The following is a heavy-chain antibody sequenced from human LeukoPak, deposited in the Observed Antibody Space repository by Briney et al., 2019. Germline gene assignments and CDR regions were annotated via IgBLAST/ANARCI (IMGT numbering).Heavy chain of an antibody. J-gene: IGHJ4*02. CDR3: ARDPPLEYSSSWYGSGY. CDR1: GFTVSSNY. CDR2: LYSGGST. V-gene: IGHV3-66*02. Sequence: GGSLRLSCAASGFTVSSNYTSWVRQAPGKGLEWVSVLYSGGSTYYADSVKGRFTISRDNSKNTLYLQMNSLRAEDTAVYYWARDPPLEYSSSWYGSGYWGQGTLVTVSS. D-gene: IGHD6-13*01.